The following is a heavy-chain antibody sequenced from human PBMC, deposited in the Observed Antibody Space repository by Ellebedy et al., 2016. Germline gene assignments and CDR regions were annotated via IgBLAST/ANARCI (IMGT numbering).Heavy chain of an antibody. V-gene: IGHV4-59*01. Sequence: SETLSLTCIVSGGSISRYYWSWIRQPPGRGLEWIGNIYYTGITNYNPSLQSRVTISLDTSKNQFSLRLTSVTAADTAVDYCPRIGGVSFGERPIDYWGQGTLVTVSS. CDR3: PRIGGVSFGERPIDY. CDR1: GGSISRYY. D-gene: IGHD3-10*01. J-gene: IGHJ4*02. CDR2: IYYTGIT.